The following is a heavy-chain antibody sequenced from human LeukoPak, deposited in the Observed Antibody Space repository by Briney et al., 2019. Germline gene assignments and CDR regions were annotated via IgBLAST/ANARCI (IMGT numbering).Heavy chain of an antibody. V-gene: IGHV4-34*01. J-gene: IGHJ4*02. CDR1: GGSFSGYC. CDR2: INHSGST. CDR3: PRLQRLFDY. Sequence: SETLSLTCAVYGGSFSGYCWSWIRQPPGQGLEWIGEINHSGSTNYNPSLKSRVTIAVDTSKNQFSLKLSSVTAADTAVYYCPRLQRLFDYWGQGTLVTVSS.